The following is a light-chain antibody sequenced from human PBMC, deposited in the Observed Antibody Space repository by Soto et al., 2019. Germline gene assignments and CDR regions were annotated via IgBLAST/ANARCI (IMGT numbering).Light chain of an antibody. V-gene: IGKV1-33*01. CDR1: QDMGDY. CDR2: DAS. CDR3: QQYDDLPYT. J-gene: IGKJ2*01. Sequence: DVQMTQSPSSLAASVGDRVTITCQASQDMGDYVNWYQQKPGKAPNLLIFDASILERGVPSRFSGSGSGTDFTFTINSLQPEDIATYYCQQYDDLPYTFGQGTQLEI.